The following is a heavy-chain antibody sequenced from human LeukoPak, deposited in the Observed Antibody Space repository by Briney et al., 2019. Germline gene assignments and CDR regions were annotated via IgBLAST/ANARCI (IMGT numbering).Heavy chain of an antibody. D-gene: IGHD6-6*01. CDR1: GFTFSNSA. CDR3: AKHREFSSDWSDP. V-gene: IGHV3-23*01. J-gene: IGHJ5*02. CDR2: ISGSGESA. Sequence: GGSLRLSCSASGFTFSNSAMSWVRQAPGKGLEWVSSISGSGESADYTDSVKARFIISRDNSKNTLYLRMDSLRAEDTAVYYCAKHREFSSDWSDPWGQGTLVTVSS.